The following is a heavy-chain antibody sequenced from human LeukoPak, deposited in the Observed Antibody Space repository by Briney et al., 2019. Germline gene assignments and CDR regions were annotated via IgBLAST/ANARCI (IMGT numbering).Heavy chain of an antibody. CDR2: ISAYNGNT. CDR1: GYTFTSYG. J-gene: IGHJ5*02. Sequence: ASVKVSCKASGYTFTSYGISWVRQAPGQGLEWMGWISAYNGNTNYAQKLQGRVTMTTDTSTSTAYMELRSLRSDDTAVYYCARLKDYYDSSGRNWFDPWGQGTLVTVPS. CDR3: ARLKDYYDSSGRNWFDP. D-gene: IGHD3-22*01. V-gene: IGHV1-18*01.